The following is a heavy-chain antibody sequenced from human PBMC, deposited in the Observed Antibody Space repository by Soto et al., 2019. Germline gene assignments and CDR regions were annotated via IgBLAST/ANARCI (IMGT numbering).Heavy chain of an antibody. Sequence: QVQLVESGGGVVQPGRSLRLSCAASGFTFSSYAMHWVRQAPGKGLEWVAVISYDGSNKYYADSVKGRFTISRDNSKNTLYLQMNSLRAEDTALYYCARAIDSSGYYCSFDYWGQGTLVTVSS. CDR1: GFTFSSYA. V-gene: IGHV3-30-3*01. D-gene: IGHD3-22*01. CDR3: ARAIDSSGYYCSFDY. CDR2: ISYDGSNK. J-gene: IGHJ4*02.